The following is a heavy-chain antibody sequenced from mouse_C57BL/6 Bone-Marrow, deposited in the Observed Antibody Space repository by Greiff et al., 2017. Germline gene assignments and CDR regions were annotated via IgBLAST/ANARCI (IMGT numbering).Heavy chain of an antibody. CDR2: IYPRRGNT. CDR3: ARARLRYGFAY. J-gene: IGHJ3*01. Sequence: VQLQQSGAELARPGASVKLSCKASGYTFTSYGISWVKQRTGQGLEWIGEIYPRRGNTYYNEKFKGKATLTADKSSSTAYMELRSLTSEDSAVYFCARARLRYGFAYWGQGTLVTVSA. CDR1: GYTFTSYG. V-gene: IGHV1-81*01. D-gene: IGHD1-1*01.